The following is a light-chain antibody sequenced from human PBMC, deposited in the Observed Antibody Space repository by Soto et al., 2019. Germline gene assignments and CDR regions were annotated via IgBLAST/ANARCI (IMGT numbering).Light chain of an antibody. J-gene: IGKJ2*01. CDR2: DEC. CDR3: QQYNNWPPYT. V-gene: IGKV3-15*01. CDR1: QSVHTN. Sequence: EIVMTQSPATLSVSPGERATLSCRASQSVHTNLAWYQQKPGQAPRLLIYDECTRATGVPARFSGSGSGTEFTLTISSLQSEDFAVYYCQQYNNWPPYTFGQGTKVDIK.